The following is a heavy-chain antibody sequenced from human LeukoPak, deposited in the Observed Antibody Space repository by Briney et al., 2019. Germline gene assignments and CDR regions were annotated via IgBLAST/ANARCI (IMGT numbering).Heavy chain of an antibody. Sequence: PGGSLRLFCAASGFTFSSYGMHWGRQAPGKGLEWVAFIRYDGSNKYYSDAVKGRFTICRDNSKNTLYLQMYSLRAEDTALYYCAKDVRGAVFYYFDYWGQGTLVTVSS. CDR2: IRYDGSNK. CDR1: GFTFSSYG. V-gene: IGHV3-30*02. J-gene: IGHJ4*02. D-gene: IGHD3-10*02. CDR3: AKDVRGAVFYYFDY.